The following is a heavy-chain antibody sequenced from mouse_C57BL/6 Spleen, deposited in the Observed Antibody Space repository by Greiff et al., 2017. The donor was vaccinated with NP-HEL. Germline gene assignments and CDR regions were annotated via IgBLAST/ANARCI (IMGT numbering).Heavy chain of an antibody. V-gene: IGHV1-81*01. CDR2: IDPRSGNT. D-gene: IGHD4-1*01. J-gene: IGHJ2*01. CDR1: GYTFTSHG. Sequence: QVQLQQSGAELARPGASVKLSCKASGYTFTSHGISWVKQSPGQGLEWIGEIDPRSGNTYYNEKFKGKATRTADKSSSTEYMELRSLTSEDSAVYFCAGGVTGFDYWGQGTTLTGAS. CDR3: AGGVTGFDY.